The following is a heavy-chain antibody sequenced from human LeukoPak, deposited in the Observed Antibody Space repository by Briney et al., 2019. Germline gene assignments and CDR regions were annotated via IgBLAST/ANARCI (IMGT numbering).Heavy chain of an antibody. V-gene: IGHV3-48*01. CDR1: GFLFRTYN. Sequence: GGSLRLSRGVSGFLFRTYNMKGARQAPGRGLEWISYINADSSNIQYADSERGRFTTSRDNAKNSPYLQMNSLSGQDTVVYYCVRDNSRWQSLGVIYWGRGSLVTVSS. D-gene: IGHD1-26*01. CDR3: VRDNSRWQSLGVIY. J-gene: IGHJ4*02. CDR2: INADSSNI.